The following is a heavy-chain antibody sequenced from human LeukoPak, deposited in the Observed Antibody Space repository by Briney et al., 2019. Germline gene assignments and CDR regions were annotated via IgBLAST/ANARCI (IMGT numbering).Heavy chain of an antibody. D-gene: IGHD3-9*01. CDR1: GFTLTNYA. CDR2: MSNDGKNK. J-gene: IGHJ6*03. CDR3: AREGHSDLLTGYSPVEYYYYYMAG. V-gene: IGHV3-30*04. Sequence: GSLRLSCAVSGFTLTNYAVHWVRQAPGKGLEWLAVMSNDGKNKYLADSVKGRFSVSRDISKDTLYLQMDSLRAEDTAVYYCAREGHSDLLTGYSPVEYYYYYMAGCGKGTTVTVSS.